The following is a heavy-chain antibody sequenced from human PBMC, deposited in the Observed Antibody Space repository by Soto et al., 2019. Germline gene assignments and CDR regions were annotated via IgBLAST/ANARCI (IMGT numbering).Heavy chain of an antibody. D-gene: IGHD2-21*02. J-gene: IGHJ4*02. V-gene: IGHV3-23*01. Sequence: EVQLLESGGGLVQPGGSLRLSCAASGFTFNNYAMSWVRQAPGKGLEWVSVITGNGVYTYYADSVKGRFTISRDSSRKTLDLEMKSLRVEDSAQYYCAKHRGAYCSGDCYVDFWGQGALVTVSS. CDR2: ITGNGVYT. CDR1: GFTFNNYA. CDR3: AKHRGAYCSGDCYVDF.